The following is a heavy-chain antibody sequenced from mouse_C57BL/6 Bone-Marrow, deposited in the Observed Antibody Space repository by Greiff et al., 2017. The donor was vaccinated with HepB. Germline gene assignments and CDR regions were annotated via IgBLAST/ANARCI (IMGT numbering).Heavy chain of an antibody. Sequence: EVQLVESGGGLVQPGGSMKLSCVASGFTFSNYWMNWVRQSPEKGLEWVAQIRLKSDNYATHYAESVKGRFTISRDDSKSSVYLQMNNLRAEDTGIYYCTGRTITTVVAPDYWGQGTTLTVSS. D-gene: IGHD1-1*01. CDR1: GFTFSNYW. V-gene: IGHV6-3*01. J-gene: IGHJ2*01. CDR3: TGRTITTVVAPDY. CDR2: IRLKSDNYAT.